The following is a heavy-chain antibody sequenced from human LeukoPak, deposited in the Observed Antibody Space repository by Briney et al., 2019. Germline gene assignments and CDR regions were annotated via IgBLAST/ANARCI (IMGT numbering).Heavy chain of an antibody. Sequence: ASVKVSCKASGYPFSSYEINWVRQATGQGLEWMGWMDPLNENTRYARKFLGRVTMSRDSSISTAYLELTSLRSDDTAVYFCARGDPLNSRYDTNDFRRFDPWGQGTLVTASS. CDR2: MDPLNENT. CDR1: GYPFSSYE. V-gene: IGHV1-8*01. D-gene: IGHD5-12*01. J-gene: IGHJ5*02. CDR3: ARGDPLNSRYDTNDFRRFDP.